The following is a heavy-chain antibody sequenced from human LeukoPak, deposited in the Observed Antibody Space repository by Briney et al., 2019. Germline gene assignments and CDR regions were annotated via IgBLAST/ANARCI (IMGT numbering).Heavy chain of an antibody. D-gene: IGHD2-2*01. CDR3: AKGPVVPSATYFFEH. CDR1: AFTFSTYA. J-gene: IGHJ4*02. V-gene: IGHV3-23*01. Sequence: AGGSLRLSCAASAFTFSTYAMGWVRQAPGKGLEWVSAIGGSGGSTFYADSVKGRFTISRDNSKNTLYLQMSSLTPEDTAVYYCAKGPVVPSATYFFEHWGQGTLVVVSS. CDR2: IGGSGGST.